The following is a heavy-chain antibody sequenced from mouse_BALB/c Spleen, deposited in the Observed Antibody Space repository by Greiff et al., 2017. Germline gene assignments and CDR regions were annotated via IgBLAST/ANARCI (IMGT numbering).Heavy chain of an antibody. J-gene: IGHJ3*01. CDR3: TNSLLRPGWFAY. V-gene: IGHV1S81*02. Sequence: QVQLQQPGAELVKPGAPVKLPCKAPGYTFTSYYIYWVKQRPGQGLEWIGEINPSNGGTNFNEKFKSKATLTVDKSSSTAYLQLSSLTSEDSAVYYCTNSLLRPGWFAYWGQGTLVTVSA. D-gene: IGHD1-2*01. CDR2: INPSNGGT. CDR1: GYTFTSYY.